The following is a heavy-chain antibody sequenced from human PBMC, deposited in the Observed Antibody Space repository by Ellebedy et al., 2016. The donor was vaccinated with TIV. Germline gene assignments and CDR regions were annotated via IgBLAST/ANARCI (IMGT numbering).Heavy chain of an antibody. Sequence: SETLSLXCTVSGGSISSGDYYWSWIRQPPGKGLEWIGYIYYSGSTYYNPSLKSRVTISVDTSKNQFSLKLSSVTAADTAVYYCARAPPYYDFWSGYYRVFYYGMDVWGQGTTVTVSS. D-gene: IGHD3-3*01. CDR2: IYYSGST. V-gene: IGHV4-30-4*01. CDR3: ARAPPYYDFWSGYYRVFYYGMDV. J-gene: IGHJ6*02. CDR1: GGSISSGDYY.